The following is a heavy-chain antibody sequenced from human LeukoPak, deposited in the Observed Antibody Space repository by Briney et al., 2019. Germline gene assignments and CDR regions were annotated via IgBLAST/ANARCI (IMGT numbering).Heavy chain of an antibody. J-gene: IGHJ4*02. Sequence: SETLSLTRAVYGGSFSGYYWSWIRQPPGKGLEWIGEINHSGSTNYNPSLKSRVTLSVDTSKNQFSLKLSSVTAADTAVYYCARSRGWLQSHPLGYWGQGTLVTVSS. CDR3: ARSRGWLQSHPLGY. CDR1: GGSFSGYY. V-gene: IGHV4-34*01. CDR2: INHSGST. D-gene: IGHD5-24*01.